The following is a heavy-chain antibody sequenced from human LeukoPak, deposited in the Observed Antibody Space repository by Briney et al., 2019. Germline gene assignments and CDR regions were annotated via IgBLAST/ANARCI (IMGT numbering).Heavy chain of an antibody. D-gene: IGHD2-8*02. Sequence: GRSLRLSCAASGFTFSSYAMHWVRQAPGKGLEWVAVISYDGSNKYYADSVKGRFTISRDNSKNTLYLQMNSLRAEDTAVYYCAKVADSHWYWFDPWGQGTLVTVSS. J-gene: IGHJ5*02. V-gene: IGHV3-30-3*01. CDR2: ISYDGSNK. CDR3: AKVADSHWYWFDP. CDR1: GFTFSSYA.